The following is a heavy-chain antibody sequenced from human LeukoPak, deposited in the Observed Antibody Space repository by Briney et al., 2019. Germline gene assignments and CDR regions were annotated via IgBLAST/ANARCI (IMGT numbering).Heavy chain of an antibody. Sequence: PGGSLRLSCAASGFTFSSYAMSWVRQAPGKGLEWVSAISGSGGSTHHADSVKGRFTVSRDNSKNTLYLQMNSLRAEDTAVYYCAKGRGYSSSWYYFDYWGQGTLVTASS. CDR1: GFTFSSYA. V-gene: IGHV3-23*01. J-gene: IGHJ4*02. CDR2: ISGSGGST. D-gene: IGHD6-13*01. CDR3: AKGRGYSSSWYYFDY.